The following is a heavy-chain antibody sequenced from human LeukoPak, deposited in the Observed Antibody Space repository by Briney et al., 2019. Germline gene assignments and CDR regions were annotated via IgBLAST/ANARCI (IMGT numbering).Heavy chain of an antibody. CDR1: GYTFTGYY. V-gene: IGHV1-2*02. J-gene: IGHJ4*02. CDR2: INPNSGGT. Sequence: ASVKVSCKASGYTFTGYYMHWVRQAPGQGLEWMGWINPNSGGTNYAQKFQGRVTMTRDTSISTAYMELSRLRSDDTAVYYCARDRVLGYCSGGSCQANYFDYWGQGTLVTVSS. CDR3: ARDRVLGYCSGGSCQANYFDY. D-gene: IGHD2-15*01.